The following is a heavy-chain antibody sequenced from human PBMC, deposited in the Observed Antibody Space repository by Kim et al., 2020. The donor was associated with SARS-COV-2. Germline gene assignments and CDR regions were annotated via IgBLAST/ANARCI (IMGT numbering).Heavy chain of an antibody. D-gene: IGHD6-19*01. J-gene: IGHJ4*02. CDR2: IIPIFGTA. CDR3: AREQWLVQFFDY. V-gene: IGHV1-69*13. CDR1: GGTFSSYA. Sequence: SVKVSCKASGGTFSSYAISWVRQAPGQGLEWMGGIIPIFGTANYAQKFQGRVTITADESTSTAYMELSSLRSEDTAVYYCAREQWLVQFFDYWGQGTLVTVSS.